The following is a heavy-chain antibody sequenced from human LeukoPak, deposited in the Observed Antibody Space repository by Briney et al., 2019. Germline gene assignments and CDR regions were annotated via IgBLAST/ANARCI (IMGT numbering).Heavy chain of an antibody. CDR3: ARVWKRSSSWYSDY. CDR1: GYTFTSYA. CDR2: INTNTGNP. D-gene: IGHD6-13*01. V-gene: IGHV7-4-1*02. J-gene: IGHJ4*02. Sequence: ASLKVYCKASGYTFTSYAMNWVRQAPVQGLDWIGWINTNTGNPTYAQGFTGRFVFSLDTSVSTAYLQISSLKAEDTAVYYCARVWKRSSSWYSDYWGQGTLVTVSS.